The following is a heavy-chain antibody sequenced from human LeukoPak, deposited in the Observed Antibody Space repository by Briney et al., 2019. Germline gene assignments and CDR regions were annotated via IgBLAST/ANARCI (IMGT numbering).Heavy chain of an antibody. CDR2: IIPIFGTA. J-gene: IGHJ3*02. V-gene: IGHV1-69*13. CDR3: ATTYYYDRWGRAFDI. D-gene: IGHD3-22*01. Sequence: SVKVSCKASGYTFTGYYMHWVRQAPGQGLEWMGGIIPIFGTAKYAQKFQGRVTITADESTSTAYMELSSLRSEDTAVYYCATTYYYDRWGRAFDIWGQGTMVTVSS. CDR1: GYTFTGYY.